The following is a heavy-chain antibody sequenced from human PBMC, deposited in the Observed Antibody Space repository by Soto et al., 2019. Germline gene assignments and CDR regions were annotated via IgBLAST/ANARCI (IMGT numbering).Heavy chain of an antibody. Sequence: QITLKESGPALVRPTQTLTLTCSFSGFSLTTRGVAVGWIRQPPGKALEWLALIFWDEDKWYSPSLRSRLTITEDTSKNPVVLTMTNMDPVDTATYYCAHRSRGYAYYFDQWGQGTLVTVSS. V-gene: IGHV2-5*02. CDR2: IFWDEDK. CDR1: GFSLTTRGVA. J-gene: IGHJ4*02. D-gene: IGHD5-12*01. CDR3: AHRSRGYAYYFDQ.